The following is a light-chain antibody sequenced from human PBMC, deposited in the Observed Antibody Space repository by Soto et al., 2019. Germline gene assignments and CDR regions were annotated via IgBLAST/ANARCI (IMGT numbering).Light chain of an antibody. CDR1: SSDVGGHNS. CDR3: SSYTSSTNYV. Sequence: QSVLTQPASVSGSPGQSITISCTGTSSDVGGHNSVSWYRQDPGKAPKLMIYDVSNRPSGVSDRFSGSKSGNTASLTISGLQIEDEADYYCSSYTSSTNYVFGTGTKVTV. V-gene: IGLV2-14*01. CDR2: DVS. J-gene: IGLJ1*01.